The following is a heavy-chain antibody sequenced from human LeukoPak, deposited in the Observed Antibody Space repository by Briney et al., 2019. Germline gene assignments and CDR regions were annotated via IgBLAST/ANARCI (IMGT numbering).Heavy chain of an antibody. CDR3: ASPYYYASGSFDV. CDR2: INSDGSST. Sequence: PGGSLRLSCAASGFTFSSYWMHWVRQAPGKGLVWVSRINSDGSSTSYADSVKGRFTISRDNSKNTLYLQMNSLRAEDTAVYYCASPYYYASGSFDVWGQGTLVTVSS. J-gene: IGHJ4*02. V-gene: IGHV3-74*01. D-gene: IGHD3-10*01. CDR1: GFTFSSYW.